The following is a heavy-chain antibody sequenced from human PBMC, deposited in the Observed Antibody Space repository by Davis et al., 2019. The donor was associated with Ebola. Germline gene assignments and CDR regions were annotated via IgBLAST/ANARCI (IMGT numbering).Heavy chain of an antibody. CDR1: GYIFTSYA. V-gene: IGHV1-3*01. Sequence: ASVKVSCKASGYIFTSYAMHWVRQAPGQRLEWMGWINGGNGDTKYSQKFRDRVTVTRDTSASTSYMELSSLRSEDTAVFYCARGKTGAGTRSLSWFDPWGPGTLVTVSS. D-gene: IGHD6-19*01. CDR3: ARGKTGAGTRSLSWFDP. CDR2: INGGNGDT. J-gene: IGHJ5*02.